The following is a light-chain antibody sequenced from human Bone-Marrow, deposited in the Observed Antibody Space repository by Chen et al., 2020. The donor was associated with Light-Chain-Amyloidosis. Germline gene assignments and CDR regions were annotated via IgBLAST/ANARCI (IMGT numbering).Light chain of an antibody. J-gene: IGLJ3*02. V-gene: IGLV3-21*02. CDR3: QVWDRSSDRPV. CDR2: DDS. CDR1: SIGSTI. Sequence: SYVLTQPSSVSVAPGQTATIACGGNSIGSTIVHWYQQTPGQAPLLVVYDDSDRPSGIPERLSGSNSGNTATLTISRVEAGDEADYYCQVWDRSSDRPVFGGGTKLTVL.